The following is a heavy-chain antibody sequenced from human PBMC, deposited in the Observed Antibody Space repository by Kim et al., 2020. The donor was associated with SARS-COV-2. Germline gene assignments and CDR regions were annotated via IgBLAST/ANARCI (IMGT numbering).Heavy chain of an antibody. D-gene: IGHD1-26*01. V-gene: IGHV3-74*01. CDR2: INSNGSST. CDR3: GRAGTMGGNRRTYYFDY. J-gene: IGHJ4*02. CDR1: GFTFSSYW. Sequence: GGSLRLSCAASGFTFSSYWMHWVRQAPGKGLGWVSRINSNGSSTSYADSVKGRFTISRDNAKNTLYLQMNSLRAEDTAVYYCGRAGTMGGNRRTYYFDYWGQGTLGTVSS.